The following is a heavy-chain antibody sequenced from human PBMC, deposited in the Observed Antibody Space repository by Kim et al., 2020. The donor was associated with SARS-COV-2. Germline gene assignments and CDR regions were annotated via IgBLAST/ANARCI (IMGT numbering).Heavy chain of an antibody. V-gene: IGHV3-23*01. Sequence: GGSLRLSCAASGFTFSSFAMSWVRQPPGKGLEWVSTISGSGHSTYYADSVKGRFTISRDNSKNTLYLLMNSLRAEDTAVYYCAKYQDFGGDEPPYYFFDYWGQGALVTVSS. CDR3: AKYQDFGGDEPPYYFFDY. CDR2: ISGSGHST. D-gene: IGHD2-21*02. J-gene: IGHJ4*02. CDR1: GFTFSSFA.